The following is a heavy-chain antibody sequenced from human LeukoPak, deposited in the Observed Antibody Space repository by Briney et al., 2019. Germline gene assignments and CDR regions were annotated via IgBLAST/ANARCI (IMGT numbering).Heavy chain of an antibody. V-gene: IGHV3-30*18. D-gene: IGHD2-2*01. CDR2: ISDNGSNK. J-gene: IGHJ6*02. CDR1: GFDFSIYS. CDR3: AKTSPMDV. Sequence: GGSLRLSCAASGFDFSIYSMNYIRQAPGKGLEWVAVISDNGSNKYYADSVKGRFTISRDNSKNTLYLQMNSLRAEDTAVYYCAKTSPMDVWGQGITVTVSS.